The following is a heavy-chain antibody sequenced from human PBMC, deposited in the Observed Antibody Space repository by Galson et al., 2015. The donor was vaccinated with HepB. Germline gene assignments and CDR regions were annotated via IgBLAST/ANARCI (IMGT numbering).Heavy chain of an antibody. Sequence: SLRLSCAASGFTFGRHAMSWVRQAPGKGLEWVSSISGSGGSTYYADSVKGRFTISRDHSKNTLYLQMNSLRAEDTAVYFCARFQLETETQYSGNYKPRKGYFDYWGQGTLVTVSS. CDR1: GFTFGRHA. CDR2: ISGSGGST. D-gene: IGHD1-26*01. CDR3: ARFQLETETQYSGNYKPRKGYFDY. V-gene: IGHV3-23*01. J-gene: IGHJ4*02.